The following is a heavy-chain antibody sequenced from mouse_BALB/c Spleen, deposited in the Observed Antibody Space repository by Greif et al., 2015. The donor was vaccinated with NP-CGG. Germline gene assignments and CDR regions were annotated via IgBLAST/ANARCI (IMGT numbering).Heavy chain of an antibody. CDR1: GYTFTSYW. CDR3: ARRVYYFDY. V-gene: IGHV1-7*01. Sequence: QVQLQQSGAELAKPGASVKMSCKASGYTFTSYWMHWVKQRPGQGLEWIGYINPSTGYTEYNQKFKDKAALTADKSSSTAYMQLSSLTSEDSAVYYRARRVYYFDYWGQGTTLTVSS. CDR2: INPSTGYT. J-gene: IGHJ2*01.